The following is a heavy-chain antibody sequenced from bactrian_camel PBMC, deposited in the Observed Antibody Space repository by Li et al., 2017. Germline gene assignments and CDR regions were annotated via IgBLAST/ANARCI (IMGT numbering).Heavy chain of an antibody. D-gene: IGHD2*01. J-gene: IGHJ4*01. CDR1: GRYSIQNYC. Sequence: VQLVESGGDSVQVGGSLKLSCAASGRYSIQNYCLAWLRQVTGGEREGVAAITTGGGTTYYSDSVKGRFTVSQSSADNTLTLQMNDLKPTDTAIYYCAAGQWKCTGARALSRVTYDYWGQGTQVTVS. CDR3: AAGQWKCTGARALSRVTYDY. CDR2: ITTGGGTT. V-gene: IGHV3S1*01.